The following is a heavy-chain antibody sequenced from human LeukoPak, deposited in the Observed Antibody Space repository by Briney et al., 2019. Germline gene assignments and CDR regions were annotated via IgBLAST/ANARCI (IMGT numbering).Heavy chain of an antibody. D-gene: IGHD1-26*01. CDR1: GGSISSYY. Sequence: SETLSLTCTVSGGSISSYYWSWIRQPPGKGLEWIGYIYTSGSTNYNPSLKSRVTISVDTSKNQFSLKLNSVTAADTAVYYCAREGRGATHYYYYMDGWGKGTTVTVSS. J-gene: IGHJ6*03. CDR3: AREGRGATHYYYYMDG. V-gene: IGHV4-4*09. CDR2: IYTSGST.